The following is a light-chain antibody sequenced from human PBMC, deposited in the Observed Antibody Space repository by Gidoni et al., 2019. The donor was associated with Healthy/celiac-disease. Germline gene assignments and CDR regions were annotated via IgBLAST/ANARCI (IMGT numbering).Light chain of an antibody. Sequence: SYVLTPPPSVSVAPAQTARITCEGNNIGSKSVHWYQQKPGQAPVLVVYDDSDRPSGIPERFSGSNSGNTATLTISRVEAGDEADYYCQVWDSSSDPNYVFGTGTKVTVL. CDR3: QVWDSSSDPNYV. V-gene: IGLV3-21*02. CDR2: DDS. J-gene: IGLJ1*01. CDR1: NIGSKS.